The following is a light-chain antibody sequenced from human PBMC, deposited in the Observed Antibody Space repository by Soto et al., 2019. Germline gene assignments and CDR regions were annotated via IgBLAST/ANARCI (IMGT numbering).Light chain of an antibody. J-gene: IGKJ2*01. V-gene: IGKV2-24*01. CDR1: ESLVSIDGRTY. CDR3: MQISHFPRT. Sequence: DIVLTQSPLSMAVMIGQATSISCKSSESLVSIDGRTYMSWLYQRPGQPPRLLIYRVFNRVFGVPERFIGTGAETDFTLQITSVEPEDVGVYYCMQISHFPRTFGQGTRLEI. CDR2: RVF.